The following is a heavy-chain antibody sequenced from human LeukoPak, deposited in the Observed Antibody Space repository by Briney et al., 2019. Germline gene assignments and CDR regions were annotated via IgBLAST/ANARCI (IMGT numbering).Heavy chain of an antibody. J-gene: IGHJ4*02. D-gene: IGHD3-16*01. V-gene: IGHV5-51*03. CDR3: ARFPFTFGGVPYYFDY. CDR2: IYPGDSDT. Sequence: PGESLKVSCKGSGYSFTSYWIGWVRQMPGKGLEGMGIIYPGDSDTIYSPSLQGQVTISADKSISTAYLQWSSLKASDTAMYYCARFPFTFGGVPYYFDYWGQGTLVTVSS. CDR1: GYSFTSYW.